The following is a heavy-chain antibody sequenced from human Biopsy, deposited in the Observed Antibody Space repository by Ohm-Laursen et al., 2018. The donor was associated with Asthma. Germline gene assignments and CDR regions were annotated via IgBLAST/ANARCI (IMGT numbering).Heavy chain of an antibody. D-gene: IGHD3-9*01. Sequence: SVKVSCKASGYSFISFAIHWVRRAPGQRLEWMGWVDTGNGDTKYSQKFQGRVTITRDTSASTAYMELRSLRSEDTATYYCARTYYDFLTGQVKDVFGVWGQGTMVTVSS. V-gene: IGHV1-3*04. CDR3: ARTYYDFLTGQVKDVFGV. J-gene: IGHJ3*01. CDR2: VDTGNGDT. CDR1: GYSFISFA.